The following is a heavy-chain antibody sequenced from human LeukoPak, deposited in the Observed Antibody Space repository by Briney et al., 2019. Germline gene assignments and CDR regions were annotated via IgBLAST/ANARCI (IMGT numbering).Heavy chain of an antibody. J-gene: IGHJ4*02. D-gene: IGHD1-26*01. V-gene: IGHV4-34*01. CDR1: GGSFSGYY. CDR2: INHSGST. Sequence: PSETLSLTCAVYGGSFSGYYWSWIRQPPGKGLEWIGEINHSGSTNYNPSLKSRVTISVDTSKNQFSLKLSSVTAADTAVYYCARGQRGGYLRGLDYWGQGTLVTVSS. CDR3: ARGQRGGYLRGLDY.